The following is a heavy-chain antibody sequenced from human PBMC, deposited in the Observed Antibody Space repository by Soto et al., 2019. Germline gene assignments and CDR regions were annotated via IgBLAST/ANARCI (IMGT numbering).Heavy chain of an antibody. CDR1: GGTFSSYA. CDR3: ARERVQLIVVVPAARLVVAAFDI. CDR2: IIPIFGTA. Sequence: SVKVSCKASGGTFSSYAISWVRQAPGQGLEWMGGIIPIFGTANYAQKFQGRVTITADKSTSTAYMELSSLRSEDTAVYYCARERVQLIVVVPAARLVVAAFDIWGQGTMVTVSS. V-gene: IGHV1-69*06. J-gene: IGHJ3*02. D-gene: IGHD2-2*01.